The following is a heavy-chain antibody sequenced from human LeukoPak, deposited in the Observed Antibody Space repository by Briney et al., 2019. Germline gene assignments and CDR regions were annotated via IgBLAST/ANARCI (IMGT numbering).Heavy chain of an antibody. V-gene: IGHV3-53*01. CDR1: GFTVSSNY. CDR3: ARDANWAHFDY. CDR2: IYSGGST. J-gene: IGHJ4*02. D-gene: IGHD7-27*01. Sequence: GESLRLSCAASGFTVSSNYMTWVRQAPGQGLEWVSIIYSGGSTYYADSVKGRFTISRDNSKNTVYLQMNSLRAEDTAVYYCARDANWAHFDYWGQGTLVTVSS.